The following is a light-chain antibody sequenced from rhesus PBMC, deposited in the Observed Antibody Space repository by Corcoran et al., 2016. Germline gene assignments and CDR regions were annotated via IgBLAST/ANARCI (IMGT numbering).Light chain of an antibody. Sequence: DIQMTQSPSSLSASVGDRVTITCRARENVNTHLNWYQQKPGKAPKLLIYKASTLQRGVPSRFSGSGSGTEYTFTINSLQPEDVATYYCQQGYDTPLTFGGWTKVELK. J-gene: IGKJ4*01. V-gene: IGKV1-74*01. CDR3: QQGYDTPLT. CDR1: ENVNTH. CDR2: KAS.